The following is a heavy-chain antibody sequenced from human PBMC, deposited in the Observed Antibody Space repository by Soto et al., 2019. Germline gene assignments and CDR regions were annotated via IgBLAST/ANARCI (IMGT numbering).Heavy chain of an antibody. CDR1: GYTFTDYY. D-gene: IGHD1-26*01. Sequence: VLLVQSGAEVKKPGASVKVSCKASGYTFTDYYIHWVRQAPGQGLEWMGWIDGDSGDTKYAQKFQDWVTMTRDTSINTAYMELSRLTSDDTAVYYCARTPNNGRAGVYGMDVWGQGTTVTVSS. CDR3: ARTPNNGRAGVYGMDV. J-gene: IGHJ6*02. CDR2: IDGDSGDT. V-gene: IGHV1-2*04.